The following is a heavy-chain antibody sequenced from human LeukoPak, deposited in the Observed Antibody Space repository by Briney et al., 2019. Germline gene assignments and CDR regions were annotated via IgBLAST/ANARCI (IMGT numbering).Heavy chain of an antibody. J-gene: IGHJ2*01. D-gene: IGHD3-10*01. CDR3: ARRHGRGSDSTLKRPNWYFDL. Sequence: SETLSLTCTVSGGSISSYYWSWIRQPPGKGLEWIGYIYYSGSTNYNPSLKSRVTISVDTSKNQFSLKLSSVAAADTALYYCARRHGRGSDSTLKRPNWYFDLWGRGTLVPVSS. V-gene: IGHV4-59*08. CDR1: GGSISSYY. CDR2: IYYSGST.